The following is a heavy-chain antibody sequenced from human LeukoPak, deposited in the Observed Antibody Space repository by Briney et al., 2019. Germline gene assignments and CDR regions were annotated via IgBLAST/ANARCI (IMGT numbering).Heavy chain of an antibody. D-gene: IGHD6-13*01. J-gene: IGHJ4*02. CDR3: AKDAGEGSGWYYFDY. Sequence: PGGSLRLSCAASGFTFSSYAMSWVRQGPEKGLEWVSTISGGGDTTYYADSVRGRFTVSRDPSKNTLFLQMNSLRAEDTAVYYCAKDAGEGSGWYYFDYWGQGTLVTVSS. CDR2: ISGGGDTT. V-gene: IGHV3-23*01. CDR1: GFTFSSYA.